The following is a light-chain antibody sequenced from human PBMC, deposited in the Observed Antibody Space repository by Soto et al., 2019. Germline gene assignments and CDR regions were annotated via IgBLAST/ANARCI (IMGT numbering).Light chain of an antibody. CDR1: QSVRTY. CDR2: DVS. CDR3: QQYGSSPIT. Sequence: EIVLTQSPATLSLSPGERATLSCRASQSVRTYLAWYQQKPGQAPRLLIHDVSDRATGIPARFSGSGSGTDFTLTISSLEPEDFAVYYCQQYGSSPITFGQGTRLEIK. J-gene: IGKJ5*01. V-gene: IGKV3-11*01.